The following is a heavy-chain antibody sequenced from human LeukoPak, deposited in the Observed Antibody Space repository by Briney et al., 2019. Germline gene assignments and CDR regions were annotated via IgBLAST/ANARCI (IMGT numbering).Heavy chain of an antibody. J-gene: IGHJ4*02. Sequence: SETLSLTCTVSGGSISSYYWSWIQQPPGKGLEWIGYIYYSGSTNYNPSLKSRVTISVDTSKNQFSLKLSSVTAADTAVYYCARGAVAGTPTFDYWGQGTLVTVSS. V-gene: IGHV4-59*01. CDR1: GGSISSYY. CDR3: ARGAVAGTPTFDY. D-gene: IGHD6-19*01. CDR2: IYYSGST.